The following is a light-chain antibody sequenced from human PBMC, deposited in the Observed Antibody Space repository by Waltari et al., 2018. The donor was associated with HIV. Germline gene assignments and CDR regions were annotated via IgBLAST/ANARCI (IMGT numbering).Light chain of an antibody. CDR1: KLGDKY. CDR3: QAWDSSTYV. Sequence: SYELTQPPSVSVSPGQTASITCSGDKLGDKYACWYQQKPGQSPVLVIYQDSQRPSGIPWRFSGSNSGNTAMLTISGTQAMDEADYYCQAWDSSTYVFGTGTKVTVL. V-gene: IGLV3-1*01. CDR2: QDS. J-gene: IGLJ1*01.